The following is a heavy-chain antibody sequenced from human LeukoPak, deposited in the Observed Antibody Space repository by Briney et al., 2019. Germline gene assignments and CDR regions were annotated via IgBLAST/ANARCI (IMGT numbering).Heavy chain of an antibody. V-gene: IGHV3-48*03. J-gene: IGHJ4*02. CDR3: AREGIVGATRVTDS. CDR2: ISSSGSTI. D-gene: IGHD1-26*01. Sequence: GGSLRLSCGASGFTFSSYEMNWVRQAPGKGLEWVSYISSSGSTIYYADSVKGRFTISRDNAKNSLYLQMNSLRAEDTAVYYCAREGIVGATRVTDSWGQGTLVTVSS. CDR1: GFTFSSYE.